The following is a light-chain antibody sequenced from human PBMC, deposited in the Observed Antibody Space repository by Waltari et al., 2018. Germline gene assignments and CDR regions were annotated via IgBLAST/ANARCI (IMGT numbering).Light chain of an antibody. V-gene: IGKV2-30*02. J-gene: IGKJ2*01. CDR2: EVS. CDR3: LQGTLWPYT. CDR1: QSLAHSNGNTY. Sequence: DSVLTQSPLSLPVTLGQPASISGRSSQSLAHSNGNTYLNWFPQMPGQSPSRLIYEVSKRDSGAPDRFSGSGSGTDFTLKISRVEAEDVGVYYCLQGTLWPYTFGQGTNLEIK.